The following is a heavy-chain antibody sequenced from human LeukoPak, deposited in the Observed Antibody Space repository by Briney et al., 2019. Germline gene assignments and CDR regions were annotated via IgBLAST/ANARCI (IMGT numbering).Heavy chain of an antibody. CDR1: GFTFSSYA. Sequence: GGSLRLSCAASGFTFSSYAMSWVRQAPGKGLEWVANIKQDGSEKYYVDSVKGRFTISRDNAKNSLYLQMNSLRAEDTAVYYCARASELFDYYYGMDVWGQGTTVTVSS. D-gene: IGHD3-10*01. V-gene: IGHV3-7*03. J-gene: IGHJ6*02. CDR3: ARASELFDYYYGMDV. CDR2: IKQDGSEK.